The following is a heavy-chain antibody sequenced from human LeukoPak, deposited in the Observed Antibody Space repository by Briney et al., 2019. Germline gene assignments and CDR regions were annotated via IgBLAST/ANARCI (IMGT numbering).Heavy chain of an antibody. D-gene: IGHD4-23*01. CDR1: GYTFTGYY. CDR3: ARDRQTYGGKGLDYWYFDL. Sequence: RASVKVSCKASGYTFTGYYMHWVRQAPGQGLEWMGWINPNSGGTNYAQKFQGRVTMTRDTSISTAYMELSRLRSDDTAVYYCARDRQTYGGKGLDYWYFDLWGRGTLVTVSS. V-gene: IGHV1-2*02. CDR2: INPNSGGT. J-gene: IGHJ2*01.